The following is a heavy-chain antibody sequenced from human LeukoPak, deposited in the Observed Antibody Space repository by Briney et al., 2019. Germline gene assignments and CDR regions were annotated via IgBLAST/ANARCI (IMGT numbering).Heavy chain of an antibody. J-gene: IGHJ4*02. CDR2: IYYSGST. Sequence: SETLSLTCTVSGGSISSSGYYWGWIRQPPGKGLEWIGSIYYSGSTYYNPSLKSRVTISVDTSKNQFSLKLSSVTAADTAVYYCARRASSWYSAYYFDYWGQGTLVTVSS. CDR3: ARRASSWYSAYYFDY. V-gene: IGHV4-39*01. D-gene: IGHD6-13*01. CDR1: GGSISSSGYY.